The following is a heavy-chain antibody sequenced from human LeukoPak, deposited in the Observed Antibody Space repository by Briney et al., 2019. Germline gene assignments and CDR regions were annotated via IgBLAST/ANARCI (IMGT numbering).Heavy chain of an antibody. D-gene: IGHD1-7*01. CDR1: GYSISSGYY. Sequence: SETLSLTCAVSGYSISSGYYWGWIRRPPGKGLEWIGSIYHSGSTYYNPSLKSRVTLSVDTSKNQFSLKLSLATAAATAVCYCDRHRSLDRGTTVLDYWGQGTLVTVSS. V-gene: IGHV4-38-2*01. CDR3: DRHRSLDRGTTVLDY. J-gene: IGHJ4*02. CDR2: IYHSGST.